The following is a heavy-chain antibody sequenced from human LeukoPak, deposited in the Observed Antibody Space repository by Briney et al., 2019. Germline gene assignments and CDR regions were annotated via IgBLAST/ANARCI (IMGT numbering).Heavy chain of an antibody. V-gene: IGHV3-33*06. D-gene: IGHD6-19*01. CDR1: GFTFSSYG. J-gene: IGHJ4*02. CDR3: AKTDGYTSGWSGIDY. CDR2: IWYDGSNK. Sequence: GRSLRLSCAASGFTFSSYGMHWVRQAPGKGLGWVAVIWYDGSNKYYADSVKGRFTISRDNSKNTLYLQMNSLRVEDTAVYYCAKTDGYTSGWSGIDYWGQGTLVTVSS.